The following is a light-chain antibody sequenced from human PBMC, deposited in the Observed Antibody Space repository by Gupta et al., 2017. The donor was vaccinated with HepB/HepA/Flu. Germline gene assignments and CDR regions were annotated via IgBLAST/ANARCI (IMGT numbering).Light chain of an antibody. CDR2: DVS. Sequence: QSALTQPASVSGSPGRSITISCIGTSSDVGDYNYVSWYQQLPVKTPKLIIYDVSSRPSGVAHRFSGSKSANTASLSIAGLQAEDEADYYCSSYTASTRSVLFGGGTKLTVL. J-gene: IGLJ2*01. V-gene: IGLV2-14*03. CDR3: SSYTASTRSVL. CDR1: SSDVGDYNY.